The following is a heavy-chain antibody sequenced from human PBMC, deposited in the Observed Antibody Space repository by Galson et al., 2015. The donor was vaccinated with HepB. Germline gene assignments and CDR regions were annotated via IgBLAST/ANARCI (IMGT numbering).Heavy chain of an antibody. Sequence: LRLSCAASGFTFSTYAMHWVRQAPGKGLEYVSSISSNGVGTYYADSVKGRFTISRDNSENTLFLQMSSLRAEDTAVYYCVKVAAEGQYDRSGYYLYWGQGTLVTVSS. CDR1: GFTFSTYA. V-gene: IGHV3-64D*06. D-gene: IGHD3-22*01. J-gene: IGHJ4*02. CDR2: ISSNGVGT. CDR3: VKVAAEGQYDRSGYYLY.